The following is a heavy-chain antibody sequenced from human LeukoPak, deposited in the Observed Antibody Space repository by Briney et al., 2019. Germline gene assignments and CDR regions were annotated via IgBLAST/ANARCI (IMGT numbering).Heavy chain of an antibody. Sequence: SETLSLICTASGGSISSYYWSWIRQPPGKGLEWIGYIYTSGSTNYNPSLKSRVTISVDTSKNQFSLRLSSVTAADTAVYYCARLGDSSGYENWFDPWGQGTLVTVSS. CDR3: ARLGDSSGYENWFDP. CDR1: GGSISSYY. CDR2: IYTSGST. V-gene: IGHV4-4*09. J-gene: IGHJ5*02. D-gene: IGHD3-22*01.